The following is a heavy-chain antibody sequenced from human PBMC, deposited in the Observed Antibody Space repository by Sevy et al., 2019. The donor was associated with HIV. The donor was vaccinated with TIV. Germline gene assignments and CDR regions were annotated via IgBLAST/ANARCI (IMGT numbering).Heavy chain of an antibody. D-gene: IGHD3-10*01. V-gene: IGHV3-30*18. J-gene: IGHJ6*03. CDR2: ISYDGSNK. CDR1: GFTLSSYG. Sequence: GGSLRLSCAASGFTLSSYGMHWVRQAPGKGLEWVAVISYDGSNKYYADSVKGRFTISRDNSKNTLYLQMNSLRAEDTAVYYCAKDRDPDRDYYYYYYMDVWGKGTTVTVSS. CDR3: AKDRDPDRDYYYYYYMDV.